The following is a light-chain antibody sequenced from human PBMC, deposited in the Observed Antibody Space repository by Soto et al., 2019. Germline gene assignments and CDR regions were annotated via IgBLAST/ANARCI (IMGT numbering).Light chain of an antibody. J-gene: IGKJ3*01. CDR1: QSVRSK. CDR3: QQYNNWPLT. Sequence: EIVMTQSADTLSLSPGERATLSCRASQSVRSKLAWYRQKPGQAPRLLIYGASIRAAGVPARFSGSGSGTEFSLTISSLQSEDLAVYFCQQYNNWPLTFGRGTRVDIK. CDR2: GAS. V-gene: IGKV3-15*01.